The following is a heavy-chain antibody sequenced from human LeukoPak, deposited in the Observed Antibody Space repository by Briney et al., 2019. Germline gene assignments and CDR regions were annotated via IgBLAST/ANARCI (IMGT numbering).Heavy chain of an antibody. CDR1: EITFTNFA. V-gene: IGHV3-23*01. J-gene: IGHJ4*02. CDR3: AKKWGVGTTTLDYFDY. D-gene: IGHD1-26*01. CDR2: ISSSGGKT. Sequence: GGSLRLSCAASEITFTNFAMNWVRQAPGKGLEWVSGISSSGGKTYYADSVKDRFTISRDNSNSTMYLQMNSLRADDTALYYCAKKWGVGTTTLDYFDYWGQGTLVTVSS.